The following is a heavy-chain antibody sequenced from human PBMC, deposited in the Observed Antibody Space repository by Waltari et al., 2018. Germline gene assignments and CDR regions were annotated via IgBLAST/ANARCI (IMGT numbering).Heavy chain of an antibody. CDR1: GFALSSGGLC. Sequence: QVTLRETGPALVKATQTLTLTCTFSGFALSSGGLCVSWIRQPPGKALEWLAHIDSDDDKYYSTSLKTRLSISRDTSKNEVVLTMTNMDPEDTATYYCARMHTTMIDSYYFDMDVWGKGTTVTVSS. CDR2: IDSDDDK. V-gene: IGHV2-70*01. CDR3: ARMHTTMIDSYYFDMDV. D-gene: IGHD3-22*01. J-gene: IGHJ6*03.